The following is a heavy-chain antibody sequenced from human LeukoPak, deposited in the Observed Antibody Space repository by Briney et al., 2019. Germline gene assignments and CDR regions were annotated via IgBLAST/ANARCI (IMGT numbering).Heavy chain of an antibody. CDR2: IYYSGST. CDR3: AREGARWEPSCAFDI. CDR1: GGSISGYY. D-gene: IGHD1-26*01. Sequence: PSETLSLTCTVSGGSISGYYWSWIRQPPGKGLEWIGYIYYSGSTSYNPSLKSRVTISVDTSKNQFSLKLSSVTAADTAVYYCAREGARWEPSCAFDIWGQGTMVTVSS. J-gene: IGHJ3*02. V-gene: IGHV4-59*01.